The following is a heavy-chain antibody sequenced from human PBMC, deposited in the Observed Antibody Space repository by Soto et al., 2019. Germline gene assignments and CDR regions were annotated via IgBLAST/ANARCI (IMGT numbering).Heavy chain of an antibody. J-gene: IGHJ4*02. D-gene: IGHD2-15*01. Sequence: QVQLVQSGAEVKKLGASVRVSCKASGYIFTDYAIHWVRQAPGQRLEWMGWINTGTDNTKYSQTFQGRVTFTRDTSANTAYMELSSLRSEDTAVYYCARDRSMVVTDWGQGTLVTVSS. CDR3: ARDRSMVVTD. CDR2: INTGTDNT. V-gene: IGHV1-3*04. CDR1: GYIFTDYA.